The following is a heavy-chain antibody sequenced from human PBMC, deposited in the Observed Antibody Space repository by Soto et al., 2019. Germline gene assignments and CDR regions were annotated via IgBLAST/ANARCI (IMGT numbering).Heavy chain of an antibody. D-gene: IGHD3-22*01. CDR3: ARERPGYYDSSDTFDI. V-gene: IGHV4-31*03. Sequence: PSETLSLTCTVSGGSISSGGYYWSWIRQHPGKGLEWIGYIYYSGSTYYNPSLKSRVTISVDTSKNQFSLKLSSVTAADTAVYYCARERPGYYDSSDTFDIWGQGTMVTVSS. CDR1: GGSISSGGYY. J-gene: IGHJ3*02. CDR2: IYYSGST.